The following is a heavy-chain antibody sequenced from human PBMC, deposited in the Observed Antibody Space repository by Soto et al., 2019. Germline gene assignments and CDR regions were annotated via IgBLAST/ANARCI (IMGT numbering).Heavy chain of an antibody. Sequence: QVQLVQSVAEVKKPGASVKVSCKASGYAFTSYGISWVRQAPGQGLEWMGWISAYNGNTNYAQKLQGRVTMTTDTSTSTAYMELRSLRSDDTAVYYCARALGDFWSGYYTYWFDPWGQGTLVTVSS. V-gene: IGHV1-18*01. CDR1: GYAFTSYG. CDR3: ARALGDFWSGYYTYWFDP. D-gene: IGHD3-3*01. J-gene: IGHJ5*02. CDR2: ISAYNGNT.